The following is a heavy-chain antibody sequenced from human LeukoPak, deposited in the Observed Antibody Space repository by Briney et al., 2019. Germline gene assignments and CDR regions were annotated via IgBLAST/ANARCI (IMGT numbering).Heavy chain of an antibody. J-gene: IGHJ5*02. V-gene: IGHV4-61*02. CDR1: GGSISSGGYS. CDR3: ARDFAYYDLWNGYLNWFDP. CDR2: ISTSGST. D-gene: IGHD3-3*01. Sequence: SETLSLTCTVSGGSISSGGYSWSWIRQPAGKGLEWIGRISTSGSTNYDPSLRSRVTMSLDTSKNQFSLKMTSVTAADTAVYYCARDFAYYDLWNGYLNWFDPWGQGTLVIVSS.